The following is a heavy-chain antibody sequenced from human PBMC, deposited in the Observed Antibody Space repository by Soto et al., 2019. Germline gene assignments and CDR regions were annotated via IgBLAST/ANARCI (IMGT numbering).Heavy chain of an antibody. V-gene: IGHV1-69*13. Sequence: FSSKVSCKASGGTFSSYAISWVRQAPGQGLERMGGIIPIFGTATYDQKSQRRATITADESTSTAYMELSSLNYADPAVIYCAGDRSRVETYYYGWWTLCPLDYWGQGTLVTVSS. J-gene: IGHJ4*02. CDR2: IIPIFGTA. CDR3: AGDRSRVETYYYGWWTLCPLDY. CDR1: GGTFSSYA. D-gene: IGHD3-10*01.